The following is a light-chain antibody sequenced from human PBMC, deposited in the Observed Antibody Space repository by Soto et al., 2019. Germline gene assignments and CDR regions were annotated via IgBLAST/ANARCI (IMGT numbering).Light chain of an antibody. V-gene: IGKV1-39*01. CDR2: SAS. J-gene: IGKJ1*01. CDR3: QQSYTTPRT. Sequence: DIQMTQSPSSLSASVGDRVTITCRASESITTYLNWYQQKSGTAPKLLIYSASTLQSGVPSRFSGSGSGTDFTLTITGLRPEDVAIYHCQQSYTTPRTFGQGTKVEIK. CDR1: ESITTY.